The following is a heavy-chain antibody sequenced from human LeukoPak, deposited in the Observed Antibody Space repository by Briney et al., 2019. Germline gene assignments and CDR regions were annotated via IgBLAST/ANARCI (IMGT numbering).Heavy chain of an antibody. Sequence: SETLSLTCAVSGGSISSSNWWSWVRQPPGKGLEWIGEINHSGSTNYNPSLKSRVTISVDTSKNQFSLKLSSVTAADTAVYYCARVRITMVRGVILTDAFDIWGQGTMVTVSS. V-gene: IGHV4-4*02. CDR1: GGSISSSNW. J-gene: IGHJ3*02. CDR3: ARVRITMVRGVILTDAFDI. CDR2: INHSGST. D-gene: IGHD3-10*01.